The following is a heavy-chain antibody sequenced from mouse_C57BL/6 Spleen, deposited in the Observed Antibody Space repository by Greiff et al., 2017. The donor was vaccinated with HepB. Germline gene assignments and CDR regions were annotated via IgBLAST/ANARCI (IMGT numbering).Heavy chain of an antibody. CDR1: GYTFTDYY. CDR2: INPYNGGT. V-gene: IGHV1-19*01. J-gene: IGHJ3*01. Sequence: EVQLQESGPVLVKPGASVKMSCKASGYTFTDYYMNWVKQSHGKSLEWIGVINPYNGGTSYNQKFKGKATLTVDKSSSTAYMELNSLTSEDSAVYYCEPRPGGFDYWGQGTLVTVSA. CDR3: EPRPGGFDY. D-gene: IGHD2-10*02.